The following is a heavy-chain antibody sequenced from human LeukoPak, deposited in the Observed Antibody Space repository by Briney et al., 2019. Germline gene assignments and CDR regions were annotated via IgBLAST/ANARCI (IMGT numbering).Heavy chain of an antibody. CDR1: GYTFTSYA. D-gene: IGHD5-12*01. CDR3: ATARGYSGYDY. J-gene: IGHJ4*02. V-gene: IGHV1-3*01. CDR2: INAGNSNT. Sequence: ASVTVSCKASGYTFTSYAMHWVRQAPGQRLEWMGWINAGNSNTKYSQKFQGRVTITRDTSASTAYMELSSLRSEDTAVYYCATARGYSGYDYWGQGTLVTVSS.